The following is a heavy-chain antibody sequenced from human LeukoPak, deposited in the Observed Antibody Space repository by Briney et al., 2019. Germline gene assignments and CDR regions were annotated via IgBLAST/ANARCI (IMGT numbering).Heavy chain of an antibody. D-gene: IGHD3-3*01. J-gene: IGHJ4*02. CDR3: ARAKEWFRKIFDD. Sequence: GGSLRLSCAVSGFTVGSNYVSWVRQAPGKGLEWISVIYSGGNTYYADSVKGRLTISRDNSKNMVYLQIYSLRAEDTAVYYCARAKEWFRKIFDDWGQGALVTVSS. V-gene: IGHV3-53*01. CDR1: GFTVGSNY. CDR2: IYSGGNT.